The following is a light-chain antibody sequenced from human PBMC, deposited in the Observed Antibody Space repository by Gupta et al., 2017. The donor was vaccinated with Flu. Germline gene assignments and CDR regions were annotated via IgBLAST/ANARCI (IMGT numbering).Light chain of an antibody. Sequence: DSVLTQSPGTLSLYPGERATLSCRASHSVSSSYFAWYQQRPGQAPRLLIYGASSRATGIPDRFSGSGSGTDFTLTISRLGPEDVAVYYCQQYGSSPYRFGQGTKLEIK. V-gene: IGKV3-20*01. CDR2: GAS. J-gene: IGKJ2*03. CDR1: HSVSSSY. CDR3: QQYGSSPYR.